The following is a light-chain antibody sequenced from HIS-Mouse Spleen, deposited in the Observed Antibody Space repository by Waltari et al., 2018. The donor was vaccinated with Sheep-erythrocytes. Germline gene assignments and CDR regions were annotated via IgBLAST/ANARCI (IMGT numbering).Light chain of an antibody. V-gene: IGLV2-11*01. CDR2: DVS. CDR1: SSDVGGYNY. Sequence: QSALTQPRSVSGPPGQSVTISCTGTSSDVGGYNYVSWYQQHPGKAPKLMIYDVSKRPSGVPDLFSGSKSGNTASLTISGLQAEDEADYYCCSYAGSYNHVFATGTKVTVL. CDR3: CSYAGSYNHV. J-gene: IGLJ1*01.